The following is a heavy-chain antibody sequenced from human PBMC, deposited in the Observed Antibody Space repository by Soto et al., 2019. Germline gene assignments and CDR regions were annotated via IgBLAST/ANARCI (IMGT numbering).Heavy chain of an antibody. D-gene: IGHD3-3*01. J-gene: IGHJ6*02. CDR3: ARSITIFGVMSLNYGMDV. CDR1: GYTFTSYG. CDR2: ISAYNGNT. V-gene: IGHV1-18*01. Sequence: ASVKVSCKASGYTFTSYGISWVRQAPGQGLEWMGWISAYNGNTNYAQKLQGRVTMTTDTSTSTAYMELRSLRSDDTAVYYCARSITIFGVMSLNYGMDVWGQGTTVTVSS.